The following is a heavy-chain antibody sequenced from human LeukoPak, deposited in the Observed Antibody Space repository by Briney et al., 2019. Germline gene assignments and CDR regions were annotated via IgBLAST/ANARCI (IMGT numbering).Heavy chain of an antibody. CDR1: GYTFTSYY. V-gene: IGHV1-46*01. CDR2: INPSGGST. D-gene: IGHD6-19*01. Sequence: ASVKVSCKASGYTFTSYYMHWVRQAPEQGLEWMGIINPSGGSTSYAQKFQGRVTMTRDTSTSTVYMELSSLRSEDTAVYYCARDCWAVALAPWGQGTLVTVSS. CDR3: ARDCWAVALAP. J-gene: IGHJ4*02.